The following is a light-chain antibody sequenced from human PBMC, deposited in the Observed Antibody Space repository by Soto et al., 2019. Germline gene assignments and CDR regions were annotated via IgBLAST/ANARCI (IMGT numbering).Light chain of an antibody. CDR3: LESHST. CDR2: AAS. J-gene: IGKJ2*01. CDR1: QSIGTY. V-gene: IGKV1-39*01. Sequence: DAQMTQSPSSLSASVGDSVTITCRASQSIGTYLDWYQHKPGKAPKLLIYAASSLQSGVPSRFSGSGSGTDFTLTISSLQPEDFATYYCLESHSTFGQGTKLEIK.